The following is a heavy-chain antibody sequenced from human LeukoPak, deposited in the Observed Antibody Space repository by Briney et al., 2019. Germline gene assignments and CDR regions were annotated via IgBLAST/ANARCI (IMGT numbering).Heavy chain of an antibody. CDR2: INPNSGGT. CDR3: ARFALGYYYYYMDV. V-gene: IGHV1-2*02. J-gene: IGHJ6*03. D-gene: IGHD3-10*01. CDR1: GYTFTGYY. Sequence: GASVKVSCKASGYTFTGYYMHWVRQAPGQGLEWMGWINPNSGGTNYAQKFQGRVTMTRDTSISTAYMELSRLRSDDTAVYYCARFALGYYYYYMDVWGKGTTVTVSS.